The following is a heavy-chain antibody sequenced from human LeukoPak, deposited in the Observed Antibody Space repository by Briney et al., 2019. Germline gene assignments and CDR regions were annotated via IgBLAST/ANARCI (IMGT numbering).Heavy chain of an antibody. V-gene: IGHV3-23*01. CDR2: ISGGAVSI. CDR3: AKSPRGYNYYMDV. CDR1: GFTFSTCA. D-gene: IGHD3-10*01. J-gene: IGHJ6*03. Sequence: GGSLRLSCAVSGFTFSTCAMSWVRQAPGRGLEWVSVISGGAVSIYYADSVKGRFTISRDNSNNTLYLQMNSLRAEDTAVYYCAKSPRGYNYYMDVWGKATTVTVSS.